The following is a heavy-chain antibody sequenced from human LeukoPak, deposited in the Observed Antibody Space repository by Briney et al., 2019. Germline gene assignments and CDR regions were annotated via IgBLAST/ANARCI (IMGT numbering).Heavy chain of an antibody. CDR3: AKGAKIVATMDGIDY. Sequence: PGGSLRLSCAASGFTFDDYAMHWVRQAPGKGLEWVSGISWNSGSIGYADSVKGRFTISRDNAKNSLYLQMNSLRAEDTAVYYCAKGAKIVATMDGIDYWGQGTLVTVSS. CDR2: ISWNSGSI. V-gene: IGHV3-9*01. D-gene: IGHD5-12*01. J-gene: IGHJ4*02. CDR1: GFTFDDYA.